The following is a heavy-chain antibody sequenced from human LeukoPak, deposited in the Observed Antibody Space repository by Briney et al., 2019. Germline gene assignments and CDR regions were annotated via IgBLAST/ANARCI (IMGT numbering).Heavy chain of an antibody. CDR2: ISYDGSNK. D-gene: IGHD3-10*01. CDR3: ASTNYYGSGSCWGGVFDY. J-gene: IGHJ4*02. V-gene: IGHV3-30-3*01. Sequence: GGSLRLSCAASGFTFSSYAMHWVRQAPGKGLEWVAVISYDGSNKYYADSVKGRLTISRDNSKNTLYLQMNSLRAEDTAVYYCASTNYYGSGSCWGGVFDYWGQGTLVTVSS. CDR1: GFTFSSYA.